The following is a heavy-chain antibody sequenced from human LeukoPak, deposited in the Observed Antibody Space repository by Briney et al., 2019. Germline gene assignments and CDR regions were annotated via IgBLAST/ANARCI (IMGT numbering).Heavy chain of an antibody. CDR1: GFTFSSYA. CDR2: ISYDGSNK. Sequence: GRSLRLSCAASGFTFSSYAMHWVRQAPGKGLEWVAVISYDGSNKYYADSVKGRFTISRDNSKNTLYLQMNSLRAEDTAVYYCARGSPYCSSTSCPYPGVAFDIWGQGTMVTVSS. J-gene: IGHJ3*02. CDR3: ARGSPYCSSTSCPYPGVAFDI. D-gene: IGHD2-2*01. V-gene: IGHV3-30-3*01.